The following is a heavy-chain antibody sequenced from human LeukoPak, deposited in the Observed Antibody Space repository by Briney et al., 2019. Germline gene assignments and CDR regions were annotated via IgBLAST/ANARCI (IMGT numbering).Heavy chain of an antibody. CDR3: ATYYDFWSGPWGYGMDV. Sequence: PGGSLRPSCAASGFTFSSYAMSWVRQAPGKGLEWVSAISGSGGSTYYADSVKGRFTISRDNSKNTLYLQMNSLRAEDTAVYYCATYYDFWSGPWGYGMDVWGQGTTVTVSS. CDR1: GFTFSSYA. D-gene: IGHD3-3*01. J-gene: IGHJ6*02. CDR2: ISGSGGST. V-gene: IGHV3-23*01.